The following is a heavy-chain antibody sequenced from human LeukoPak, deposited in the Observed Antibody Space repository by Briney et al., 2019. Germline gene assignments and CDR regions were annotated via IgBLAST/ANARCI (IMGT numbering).Heavy chain of an antibody. CDR3: ARRWDSCGYYYNRAFDY. J-gene: IGHJ4*02. V-gene: IGHV4-39*01. CDR1: GGSISSSSYY. Sequence: QPSETLSLTCTVSGGSISSSSYYWGWIRQPPGKGLEWIGSIYYSGSTYYNPSLKSRVTISVDTSKNQFSLKLSSVTAADTAVYYCARRWDSCGYYYNRAFDYWGQGTLVTVSS. CDR2: IYYSGST. D-gene: IGHD3-22*01.